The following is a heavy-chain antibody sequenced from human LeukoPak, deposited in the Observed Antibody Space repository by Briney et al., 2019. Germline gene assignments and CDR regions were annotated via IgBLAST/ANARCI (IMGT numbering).Heavy chain of an antibody. CDR1: GYTFAGYY. D-gene: IGHD2-2*01. CDR3: ARGPYRIVVVPAAITSFDY. V-gene: IGHV1-2*06. Sequence: ASVKVSCKASGYTFAGYYMHWVRQAPGQGLEWMGRINPNSGGTSYAQKFQGRLTMTRDTSITTAYMELSRLRSDDTAVYYCARGPYRIVVVPAAITSFDYWGQGTLVTVSS. J-gene: IGHJ4*02. CDR2: INPNSGGT.